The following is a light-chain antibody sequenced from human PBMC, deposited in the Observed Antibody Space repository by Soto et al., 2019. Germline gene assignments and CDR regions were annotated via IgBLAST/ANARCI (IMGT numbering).Light chain of an antibody. CDR2: EVT. CDR1: SSDVGGYSY. J-gene: IGLJ2*01. V-gene: IGLV2-8*01. CDR3: SSYAGSNNLVV. Sequence: QSVPTQPPSASGSPGQSVTISCTGTSSDVGGYSYVSWYRQHPGKAPKLMIYEVTKRPSGVPDRFSGSKSANTASLTVSGLQDEDEADYYCSSYAGSNNLVVFGGGTKLTVL.